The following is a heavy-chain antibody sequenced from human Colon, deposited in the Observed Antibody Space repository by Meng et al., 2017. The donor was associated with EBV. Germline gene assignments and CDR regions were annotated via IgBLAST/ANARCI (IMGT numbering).Heavy chain of an antibody. V-gene: IGHV1-18*01. CDR3: ARGTPGRSYSDY. Sequence: QAHVLESGAEVKKPGASVRVSCEASGYTFASYGISWLRQAPGQGLEWMGWFVNNVDTYSAQKFQGRVTMTTDTHTSTAFMELRSLRSDDTAVYYCARGTPGRSYSDYWGQGTLVTVSS. CDR1: GYTFASYG. CDR2: FVNNVDT. D-gene: IGHD3-10*01. J-gene: IGHJ4*02.